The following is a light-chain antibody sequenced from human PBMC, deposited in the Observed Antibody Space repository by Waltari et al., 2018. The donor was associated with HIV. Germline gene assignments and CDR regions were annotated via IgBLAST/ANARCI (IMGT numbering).Light chain of an antibody. Sequence: QSALTQPASVSGSPGQSITISCTGTSSDVGSYKLVSWYQQHPGKAPKLMIYEVSKRPSGVSNRFSGSKSGNTASLTISGLQAEDEADYYCCSYAGSSTPYVFGTGTKVTVL. CDR1: SSDVGSYKL. V-gene: IGLV2-23*02. CDR2: EVS. J-gene: IGLJ1*01. CDR3: CSYAGSSTPYV.